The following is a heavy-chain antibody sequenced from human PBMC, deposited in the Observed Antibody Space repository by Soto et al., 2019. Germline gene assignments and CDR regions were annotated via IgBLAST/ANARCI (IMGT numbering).Heavy chain of an antibody. CDR1: GYTFSNFG. V-gene: IGHV1-18*01. J-gene: IGHJ6*02. D-gene: IGHD5-18*01. CDR3: ARDKGYGFGWSSSSGMDV. CDR2: ISGYNGNT. Sequence: QVQLVQSGAEVMTPGASVKVSCKASGYTFSNFGLSWVRQAPGQGLEWMGWISGYNGNTNSAQKFQGRVTMTTDTSTSTAYMEVRSLTSDYTAVYYCARDKGYGFGWSSSSGMDVWGQGTTVTVSS.